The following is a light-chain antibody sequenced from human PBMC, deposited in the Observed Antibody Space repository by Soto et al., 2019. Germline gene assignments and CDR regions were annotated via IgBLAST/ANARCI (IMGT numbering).Light chain of an antibody. CDR3: QQTYDTPTT. J-gene: IGKJ2*01. Sequence: DIQMAQSPSSLSASVGDRITITCRASQSVNNYLNWYQQKPGKAPNLLIYAASSLQSGVPSRFSGSGSGTYFTLTITGLQPEDFETYYCQQTYDTPTTFGQGTILEIK. CDR2: AAS. CDR1: QSVNNY. V-gene: IGKV1-39*01.